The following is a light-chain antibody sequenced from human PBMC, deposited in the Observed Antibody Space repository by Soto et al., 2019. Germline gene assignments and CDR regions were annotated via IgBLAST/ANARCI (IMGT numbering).Light chain of an antibody. Sequence: QSVLTQPPSVSGAPGQRVTISCTGSSSNIGAGFDVQWYQQLPGTAPKLLNNGNSNRPSGVPDRFSGSKSGTSASLAITGLEDEDESDYHSAACGRTQKARLLGGGTTLNV. CDR3: AACGRTQKARL. CDR2: GNS. V-gene: IGLV1-40*01. J-gene: IGLJ2*01. CDR1: SSNIGAGFD.